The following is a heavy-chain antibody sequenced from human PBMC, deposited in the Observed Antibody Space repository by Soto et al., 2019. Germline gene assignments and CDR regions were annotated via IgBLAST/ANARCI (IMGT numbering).Heavy chain of an antibody. CDR1: GGSISSYY. J-gene: IGHJ3*02. V-gene: IGHV4-59*08. CDR2: IYYSGST. Sequence: QVQLQESGPGLVKPSETLSLTCTVSGGSISSYYWSWIRQPPGKGLEWIGYIYYSGSTNYNPSLKSRVTISVDTYKNQFSLKRSSVTAADTAVYYCARRYGDGFDIWGQGTMVTVSP. D-gene: IGHD1-20*01. CDR3: ARRYGDGFDI.